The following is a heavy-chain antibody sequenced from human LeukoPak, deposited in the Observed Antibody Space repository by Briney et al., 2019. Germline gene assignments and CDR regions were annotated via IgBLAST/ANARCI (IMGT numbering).Heavy chain of an antibody. CDR3: ATALGCSGGSCYFGFDY. CDR1: GYSFTSYW. Sequence: GESLKISCKGSGYSFTSYWIGWVRQMPGKGLEWMGIIYPGDSDTRYSPSFQGQVTISADKSISTAYLQWSSLKASDTAMYYCATALGCSGGSCYFGFDYWGQGTLVTVSS. CDR2: IYPGDSDT. D-gene: IGHD2-15*01. V-gene: IGHV5-51*01. J-gene: IGHJ4*02.